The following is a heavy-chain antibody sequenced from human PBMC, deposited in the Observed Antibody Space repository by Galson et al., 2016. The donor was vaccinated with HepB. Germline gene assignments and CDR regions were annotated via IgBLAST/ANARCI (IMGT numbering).Heavy chain of an antibody. CDR1: GFTFSTNG. Sequence: SLRLSCAASGFTFSTNGMHWVRQAPGKGLEWVAIIWYDGSNKFYADSVKGRFTISRDNSKNTLYLQMNSLRDEDTVVYYCAKEAAPTVKSGSDVDYWGQGTLVTVSS. V-gene: IGHV3-30*02. J-gene: IGHJ4*02. CDR3: AKEAAPTVKSGSDVDY. CDR2: IWYDGSNK. D-gene: IGHD2-21*01.